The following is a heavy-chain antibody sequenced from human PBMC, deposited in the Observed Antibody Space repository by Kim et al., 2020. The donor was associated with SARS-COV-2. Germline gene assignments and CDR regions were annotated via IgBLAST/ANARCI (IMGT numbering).Heavy chain of an antibody. Sequence: SETLSLTCAVYGGSFSGYSWNWIRQPPGKGLEWIGEINHSGSTNYNPSLKSRVTISVDTSKNQFSLKLSTVTAADTAVDYCAGGMLVFSGYYGLYF. V-gene: IGHV4-34*01. CDR1: GGSFSGYS. D-gene: IGHD3-22*01. CDR2: INHSGST. J-gene: IGHJ2*01. CDR3: AGGMLVFSGYYGLYF.